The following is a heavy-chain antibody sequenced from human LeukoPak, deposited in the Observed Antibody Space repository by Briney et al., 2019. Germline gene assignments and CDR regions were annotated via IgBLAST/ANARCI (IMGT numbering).Heavy chain of an antibody. D-gene: IGHD6-13*01. V-gene: IGHV3-30*02. CDR3: AKRRDVAAGGSGAFDY. CDR2: IRYGGSSQ. Sequence: GGSLRLSCAASGSTFSSYGMHWVRQAPGKGLEWVAFIRYGGSSQRYTDSVKGRFTISRDNSKNTVYLQMNSLRAEDTAVYYCAKRRDVAAGGSGAFDYWGQGSLVTVPS. CDR1: GSTFSSYG. J-gene: IGHJ4*02.